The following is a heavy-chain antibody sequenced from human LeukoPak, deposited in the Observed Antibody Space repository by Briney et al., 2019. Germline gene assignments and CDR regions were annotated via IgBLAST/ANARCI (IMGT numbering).Heavy chain of an antibody. Sequence: GGSLRLPCAASGFTFSSYWMSWVRQAPGKGLEWVANIKQDGSEKYYVDSVKGRFTISRDNAKNSLYLQMNSLRAEDTAVYYCARASYYDFWSDTLSAFDIWGQGTMVTVSS. J-gene: IGHJ3*02. CDR3: ARASYYDFWSDTLSAFDI. V-gene: IGHV3-7*01. D-gene: IGHD3-3*01. CDR1: GFTFSSYW. CDR2: IKQDGSEK.